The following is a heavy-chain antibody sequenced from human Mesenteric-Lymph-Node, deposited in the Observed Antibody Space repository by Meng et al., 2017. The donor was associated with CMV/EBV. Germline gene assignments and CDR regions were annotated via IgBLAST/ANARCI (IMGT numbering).Heavy chain of an antibody. Sequence: CKASGYTFTSYSFSWVRQAPGQGLEWLGWINTYNSNTHYAQNLQGRVTMTTDTSTSTAYMELGSLRSDDTAVYYCARIAVWGSEHFDSWGQGTLVTVSS. V-gene: IGHV1-18*01. J-gene: IGHJ4*02. CDR2: INTYNSNT. CDR3: ARIAVWGSEHFDS. D-gene: IGHD7-27*01. CDR1: GYTFTSYS.